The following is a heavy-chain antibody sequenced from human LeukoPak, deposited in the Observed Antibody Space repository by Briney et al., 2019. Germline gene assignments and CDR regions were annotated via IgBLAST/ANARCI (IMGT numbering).Heavy chain of an antibody. V-gene: IGHV3-30*18. J-gene: IGHJ4*02. CDR1: GFTFSSYG. Sequence: PGGSLRLSCAASGFTFSSYGMHWVRQAPGKGLEWVAVISYDGSNKYYADSVKGRFTISRDNSKNTLYLQMNSLRAEDTAVYYCAKGASYGDYDFDYWGQGTLVTVSS. CDR3: AKGASYGDYDFDY. CDR2: ISYDGSNK. D-gene: IGHD4-17*01.